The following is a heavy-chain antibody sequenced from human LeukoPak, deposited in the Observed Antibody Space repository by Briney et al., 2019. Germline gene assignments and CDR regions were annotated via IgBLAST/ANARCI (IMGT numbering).Heavy chain of an antibody. V-gene: IGHV3-11*04. Sequence: GGSLRLSCAASGFTFSDYYMSWIRQAPGKGLEWVSYISSSGSTIYYADSVKGRFTISRDNSKNTLYLQMNSLRAEDTAVYYCAKETDSSSWYFDYWGQGTLVTVSS. D-gene: IGHD6-13*01. CDR2: ISSSGSTI. J-gene: IGHJ4*02. CDR3: AKETDSSSWYFDY. CDR1: GFTFSDYY.